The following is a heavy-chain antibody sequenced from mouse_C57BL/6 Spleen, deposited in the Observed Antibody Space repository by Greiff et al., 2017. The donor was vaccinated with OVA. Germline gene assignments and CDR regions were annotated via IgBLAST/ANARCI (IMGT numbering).Heavy chain of an antibody. CDR2: ISSGGDYI. D-gene: IGHD1-1*01. CDR1: GFTFSSYA. J-gene: IGHJ1*03. Sequence: EVKLMESGEGLVKPGGSLKLSCAASGFTFSSYAMSCVRQTPEKRLEWVAYISSGGDYIYYADTVKGRFTISRDNARNTLDLQMSSLKSEDTAMYYCTRDYGSGDYWYFDVWGTGTTVTVSS. V-gene: IGHV5-9-1*02. CDR3: TRDYGSGDYWYFDV.